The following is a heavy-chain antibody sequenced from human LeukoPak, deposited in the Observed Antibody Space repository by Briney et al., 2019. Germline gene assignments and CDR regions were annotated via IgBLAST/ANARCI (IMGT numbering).Heavy chain of an antibody. CDR1: GGSISRDY. CDR2: IYYSGST. CDR3: ATYGALDV. V-gene: IGHV4-59*12. J-gene: IGHJ6*02. Sequence: SETLSLTCTVSGGSISRDYWSWIRQPPGKGLEWIGSIYYSGSTYYNPSLKSRVTISVDTSKNQFSLKLSSVTAADTAVYYCATYGALDVWGQGTTVTVSS. D-gene: IGHD3-10*01.